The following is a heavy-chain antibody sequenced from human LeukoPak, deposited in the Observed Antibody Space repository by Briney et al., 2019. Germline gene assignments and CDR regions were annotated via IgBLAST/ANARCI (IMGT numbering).Heavy chain of an antibody. CDR1: GFTFRTYS. CDR3: ASNYDSSGYYWLDY. V-gene: IGHV3-21*01. Sequence: GRSLRLSLAASGFTFRTYSTRWVSQAPGKGLEWVSSISSTSSCICYADSAKGRFTISRDNAKNSLYLQMSSLRAEDTAVYFCASNYDSSGYYWLDYWGQGSLVTVSS. CDR2: ISSTSSCI. J-gene: IGHJ4*02. D-gene: IGHD3-22*01.